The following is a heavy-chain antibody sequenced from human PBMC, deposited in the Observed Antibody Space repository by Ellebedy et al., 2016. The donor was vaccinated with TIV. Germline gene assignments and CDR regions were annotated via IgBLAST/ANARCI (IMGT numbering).Heavy chain of an antibody. CDR3: ARRGSYGDYAVQINSWLDP. V-gene: IGHV3-7*01. D-gene: IGHD4-17*01. Sequence: GESLKISCAASGFSFRSYWMTWVRQAPGKGLEWVANIYQDGSQMFYLDSVKGRFTVSRDNAKNSLYLQMNSLRAEDTAVYFCARRGSYGDYAVQINSWLDPWGRGTLVTVSP. J-gene: IGHJ5*02. CDR2: IYQDGSQM. CDR1: GFSFRSYW.